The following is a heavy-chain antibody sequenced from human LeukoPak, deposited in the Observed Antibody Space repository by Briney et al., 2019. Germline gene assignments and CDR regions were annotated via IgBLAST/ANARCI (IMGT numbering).Heavy chain of an antibody. Sequence: GGSLRLSCAASGFTFSSYEMNWVRQAPGKGLEWVSYISSSGSTIYYADSVKGRFTISRDNAKNSLYLQMNSLRAEDTAVYYCARTQNDYGDYGSYWGQGTLVTVSS. CDR3: ARTQNDYGDYGSY. CDR2: ISSSGSTI. CDR1: GFTFSSYE. V-gene: IGHV3-48*03. D-gene: IGHD4-17*01. J-gene: IGHJ4*02.